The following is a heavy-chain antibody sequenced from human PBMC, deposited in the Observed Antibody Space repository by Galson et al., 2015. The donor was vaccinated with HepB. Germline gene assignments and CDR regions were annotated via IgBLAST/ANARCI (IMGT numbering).Heavy chain of an antibody. J-gene: IGHJ4*02. D-gene: IGHD1-1*01. CDR2: ILYDGNNK. Sequence: FLRLSCAASGFTFNNFALHWVRQAPGKGLEWVALILYDGNNKFYADSVRGRFTISRDNSKNTLYLQMDSLRAEDTAVYYCARDRATFGGNWNYFDYWGQGTLVTVSS. CDR3: ARDRATFGGNWNYFDY. CDR1: GFTFNNFA. V-gene: IGHV3-30*01.